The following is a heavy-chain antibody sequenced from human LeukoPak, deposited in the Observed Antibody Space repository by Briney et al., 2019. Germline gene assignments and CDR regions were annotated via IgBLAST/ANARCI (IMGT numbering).Heavy chain of an antibody. CDR2: IKSDGKT. Sequence: GGSLRLSCEASGFTFSMYWMHWVRQAPGKGLVWVSRIKSDGKTNYADSVKGRFTISRDNAKNTVSLQMDSLRAEDTGVYYCARAPSEVGGYYPEYFRHWGQGTLVTVSS. CDR1: GFTFSMYW. V-gene: IGHV3-74*01. J-gene: IGHJ1*01. D-gene: IGHD3-22*01. CDR3: ARAPSEVGGYYPEYFRH.